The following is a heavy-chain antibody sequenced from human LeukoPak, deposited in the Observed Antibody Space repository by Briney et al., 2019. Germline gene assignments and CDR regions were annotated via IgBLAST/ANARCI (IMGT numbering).Heavy chain of an antibody. Sequence: SETLSLTCTVSGGSFNSYSYYWGWVRQPPGKGLEWIDSIYYSGNTYYNPSLKSRVTISVDMSKNQFSLKLSSVTAADTAVYYCARVLWLMDYYYYMDVWGKGTTVTVSS. CDR1: GGSFNSYSYY. CDR3: ARVLWLMDYYYYMDV. D-gene: IGHD5-18*01. J-gene: IGHJ6*03. V-gene: IGHV4-39*07. CDR2: IYYSGNT.